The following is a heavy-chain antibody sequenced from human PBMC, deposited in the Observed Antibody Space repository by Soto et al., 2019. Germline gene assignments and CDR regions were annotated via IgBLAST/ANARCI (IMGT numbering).Heavy chain of an antibody. V-gene: IGHV3-7*01. CDR3: ARDGHSDAFDI. D-gene: IGHD2-21*01. J-gene: IGHJ3*02. Sequence: EVQLVESGGGLVQPGGSLRLSCAASEFTFSSYWMSWVRQAPGKGLEWVANIKQDGSEKYYVDSVKGRFTISRDNAKNSLYLQMNSLRAEDTAVYYCARDGHSDAFDIWGQGTMVTVSS. CDR2: IKQDGSEK. CDR1: EFTFSSYW.